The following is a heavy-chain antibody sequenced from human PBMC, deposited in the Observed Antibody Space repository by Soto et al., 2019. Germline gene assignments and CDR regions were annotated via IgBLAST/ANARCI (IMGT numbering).Heavy chain of an antibody. J-gene: IGHJ6*02. CDR2: INPSGGST. CDR1: GYTFTSYY. V-gene: IGHV1-46*01. Sequence: ASVKVSCKASGYTFTSYYMHWVRQAPGQGLEWMEIINPSGGSTSYAQKLQGRVTMTRDTSTSTVYMELSSLRSEDTAVYYCARGNGSGYDRPHYYYYGMDVWGQGTTVTVSS. CDR3: ARGNGSGYDRPHYYYYGMDV. D-gene: IGHD5-12*01.